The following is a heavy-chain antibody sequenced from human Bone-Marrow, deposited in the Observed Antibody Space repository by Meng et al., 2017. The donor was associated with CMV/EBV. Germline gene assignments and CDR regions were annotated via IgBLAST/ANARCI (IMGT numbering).Heavy chain of an antibody. CDR3: ARDWDIVVVPAALGGMDV. Sequence: GESLKISCAASGFTFSKYAMHWVRQAPGKGLEWVSIISYDGSNKYYADSVKGRFTISRDTSKNTLYPQMDSLRAEDTAVYYFARDWDIVVVPAALGGMDVWGQGTTVTVAS. D-gene: IGHD2-2*01. CDR2: ISYDGSNK. CDR1: GFTFSKYA. J-gene: IGHJ6*02. V-gene: IGHV3-30*04.